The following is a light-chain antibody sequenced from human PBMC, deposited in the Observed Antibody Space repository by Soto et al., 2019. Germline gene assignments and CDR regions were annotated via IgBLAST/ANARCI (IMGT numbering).Light chain of an antibody. CDR2: KAS. V-gene: IGKV1-5*03. CDR1: QTISSW. CDR3: QQYNSYSPWT. J-gene: IGKJ1*01. Sequence: DIQMTQSPSTLSGSVGARAAITCRASQTISSWLAWYQQKPGKAPKLLIYKASTLKSGVPSRFSGSGSGTEFTLTISSLQPDDFATYYCQQYNSYSPWTFGQGTKVDIK.